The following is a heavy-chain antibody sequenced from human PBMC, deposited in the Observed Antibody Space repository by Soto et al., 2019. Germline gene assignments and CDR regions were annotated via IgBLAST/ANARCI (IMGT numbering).Heavy chain of an antibody. CDR1: GFAFNKFG. Sequence: QVQLVESGGGVVQPGTSLRLSCEASGFAFNKFGMHWVRQAPGKGLEWVAFISYDGSYQYYADSVQGRLTITRDNSMNTLHMQLNSLRREDTAVYYCAKGGEVGGVIGDHWGQRTLVTVST. D-gene: IGHD1-26*01. CDR3: AKGGEVGGVIGDH. J-gene: IGHJ4*02. CDR2: ISYDGSYQ. V-gene: IGHV3-30*18.